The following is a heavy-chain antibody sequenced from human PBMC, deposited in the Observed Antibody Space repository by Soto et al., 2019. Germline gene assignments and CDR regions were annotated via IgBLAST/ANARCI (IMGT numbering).Heavy chain of an antibody. CDR2: INHSGST. D-gene: IGHD3-22*01. CDR1: GGSISSGGYY. CDR3: ARGSPYYYGSSGSYKGAHYFDY. Sequence: SETLSLTCAVSGGSISSGGYYWSWIRQSPGKGLEWIGEINHSGSTNYSPSLKSRVTILADTSKNQFSLKLTSVTAADTAVYYCARGSPYYYGSSGSYKGAHYFDYWGQGTLVTVSS. J-gene: IGHJ4*02. V-gene: IGHV4-34*01.